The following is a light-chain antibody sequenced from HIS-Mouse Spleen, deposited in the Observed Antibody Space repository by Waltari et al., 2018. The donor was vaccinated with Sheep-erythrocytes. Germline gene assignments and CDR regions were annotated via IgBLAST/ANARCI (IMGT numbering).Light chain of an antibody. CDR2: EGS. Sequence: QSALTQPASVSGSPGQSITISCTRTSSDVGRYNLFSWYQQHPGKAPKLMIYEGSKRPSGVSNRFSGSKSGNTASLTISGLQAEDDADYYCCSYAGSSTPWVFGGGTKLTVL. CDR3: CSYAGSSTPWV. CDR1: SSDVGRYNL. J-gene: IGLJ3*02. V-gene: IGLV2-23*01.